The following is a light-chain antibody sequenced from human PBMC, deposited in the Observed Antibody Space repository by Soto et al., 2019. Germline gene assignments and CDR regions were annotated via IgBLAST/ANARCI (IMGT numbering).Light chain of an antibody. CDR2: EVS. V-gene: IGLV2-14*01. CDR1: SSDVGGYNS. Sequence: QSVLTQPASVSGSPGQSITISCTGTSSDVGGYNSVSWFQQHPSKAPKRIIYEVSHRPSGVSIRFSGSKSGNTASLTISGLQAEDEADYYCNSYRHSTTLVFGTGTKLNVL. CDR3: NSYRHSTTLV. J-gene: IGLJ1*01.